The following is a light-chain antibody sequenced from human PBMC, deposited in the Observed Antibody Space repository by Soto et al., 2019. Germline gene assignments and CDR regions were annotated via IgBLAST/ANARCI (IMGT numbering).Light chain of an antibody. CDR1: KGPEYSVGNTF. J-gene: IGKJ1*01. V-gene: IGKV2-30*01. CDR3: VQGTHWPWT. Sequence: DVVMTQSPLSLSVTLGQPASISCRFSKGPEYSVGNTFLNWFHQRPGQSPRRLIYQVSNRDSGVPDRFSGSGSGTDYTLTISRVEAEDVGIYYCVQGTHWPWTFGQGTKVEIK. CDR2: QVS.